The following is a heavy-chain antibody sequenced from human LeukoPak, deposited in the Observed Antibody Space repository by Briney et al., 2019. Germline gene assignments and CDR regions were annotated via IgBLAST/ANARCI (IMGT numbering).Heavy chain of an antibody. D-gene: IGHD4/OR15-4a*01. CDR1: GYTFSDYY. CDR3: ARAELVRSFES. CDR2: INPNSGGT. V-gene: IGHV1-2*02. J-gene: IGHJ4*02. Sequence: ASLKVSCKASGYTFSDYYIHWVRQAPGQGLEWMGWINPNSGGTNFALRFQGRVTMTRDTSISTAYMELSRLTSDDTAIYYCARAELVRSFESWGQGTLVTVSS.